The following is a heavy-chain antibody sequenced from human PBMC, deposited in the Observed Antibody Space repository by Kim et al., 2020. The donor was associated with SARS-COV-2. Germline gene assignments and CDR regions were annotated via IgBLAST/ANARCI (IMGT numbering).Heavy chain of an antibody. J-gene: IGHJ5*02. D-gene: IGHD3-3*01. V-gene: IGHV4-39*01. CDR3: ARHPQSPNFP. CDR2: IYSSGTT. CDR1: GDSITSSHYY. Sequence: SETLSLTCTVSGDSITSSHYYWAWVRQPPGKGLEWIGSIYSSGTTYYSPSLKGRVTISLDTSNNQFSLKLSSVSASDTALYYCARHPQSPNFPWGQGTLVTVSS.